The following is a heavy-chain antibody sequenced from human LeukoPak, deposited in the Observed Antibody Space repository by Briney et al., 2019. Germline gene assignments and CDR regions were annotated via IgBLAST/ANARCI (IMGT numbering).Heavy chain of an antibody. V-gene: IGHV3-21*01. J-gene: IGHJ4*02. Sequence: KPGGSLRLSCAASGFTFSSYSMNWVRQAPGKGLEWVSSISSSSSYIYYADSVKGRFTISRDHAKNSLYLQMNSLRAEDTAVYYCARGPGDYGDYQLFFDYWGQGTLVTVSS. CDR2: ISSSSSYI. D-gene: IGHD4-17*01. CDR3: ARGPGDYGDYQLFFDY. CDR1: GFTFSSYS.